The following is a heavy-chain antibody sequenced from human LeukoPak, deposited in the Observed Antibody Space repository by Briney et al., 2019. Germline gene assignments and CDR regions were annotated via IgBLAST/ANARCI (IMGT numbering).Heavy chain of an antibody. CDR1: GGSVSSGSYY. CDR2: IYYSGST. J-gene: IGHJ5*02. V-gene: IGHV4-61*01. CDR3: ARGSTRFDP. Sequence: SETLSLTCTVSGGSVSSGSYYWSWIRQPPGKGLEWIGYIYYSGSTNYNPSLKSRVTISVDTSKNQFSLKLSSVTAADTAVYYCARGSTRFDPRGQGTLVTVSS.